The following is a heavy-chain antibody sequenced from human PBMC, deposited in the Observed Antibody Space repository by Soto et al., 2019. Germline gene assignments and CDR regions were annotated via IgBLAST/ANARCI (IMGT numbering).Heavy chain of an antibody. CDR2: ISYDGSNN. J-gene: IGHJ5*02. D-gene: IGHD3-22*01. Sequence: PVGSLRLSCAASGFTFSKYAMHWVRQAPGKGLEWVAVISYDGSNNYYADSVKGRFTISRDNSKNTLYLQMNSLRAEDTAFYYCARDYYDSSGYFYPWFDPWGQGTLVTVSS. CDR3: ARDYYDSSGYFYPWFDP. CDR1: GFTFSKYA. V-gene: IGHV3-30-3*01.